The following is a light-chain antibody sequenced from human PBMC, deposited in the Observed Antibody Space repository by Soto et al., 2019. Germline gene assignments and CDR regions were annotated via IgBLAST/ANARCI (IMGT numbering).Light chain of an antibody. V-gene: IGLV1-47*02. CDR2: SNN. CDR1: SSNIGSNY. J-gene: IGLJ3*02. CDR3: AAWDDSLSGRV. Sequence: QSVLTQPPSASGTPGQRVTISCSGSSSNIGSNYVYWYQQLPGTAPKLLIYSNNQRPSGVPDRFSGSKPGTSASLAISGLRSEDEADYYCAAWDDSLSGRVFGGGTKLTVL.